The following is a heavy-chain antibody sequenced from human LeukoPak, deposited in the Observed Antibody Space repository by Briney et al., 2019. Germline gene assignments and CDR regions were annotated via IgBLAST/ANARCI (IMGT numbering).Heavy chain of an antibody. Sequence: GGSLRLSCAASGFTFSSYWMSWVRQAPGKGLEWVANIKQDGSEKYYVDSVKGRFTISRDNAKNSLYLQMNSLRAEDTAVYYCAREFLRGSGSYHYWGQGTLVTVSS. V-gene: IGHV3-7*01. CDR3: AREFLRGSGSYHY. D-gene: IGHD3-10*01. CDR1: GFTFSSYW. CDR2: IKQDGSEK. J-gene: IGHJ4*02.